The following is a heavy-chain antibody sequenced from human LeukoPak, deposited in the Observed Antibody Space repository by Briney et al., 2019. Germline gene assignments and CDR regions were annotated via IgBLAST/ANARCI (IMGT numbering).Heavy chain of an antibody. Sequence: ASVKVSCKASGYTFTGYYMHWVRQAPGQGVEWMGWINPNSGGTNYAQKFQGRVNMTRDTSLSTADMELSRLRSDDTAVYYCASVGYCSSTSCSPYNWFDPWGQRTLVTVSS. V-gene: IGHV1-2*02. J-gene: IGHJ5*02. CDR3: ASVGYCSSTSCSPYNWFDP. CDR2: INPNSGGT. D-gene: IGHD2-2*03. CDR1: GYTFTGYY.